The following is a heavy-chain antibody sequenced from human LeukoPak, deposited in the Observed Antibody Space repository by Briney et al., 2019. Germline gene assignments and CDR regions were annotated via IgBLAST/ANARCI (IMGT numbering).Heavy chain of an antibody. J-gene: IGHJ3*02. Sequence: PSETLSLTCAVYGGSFSGYYWSWLRQPRGKGLEWTGEINHSGSTNYNPSLKSRVTISVDTSKNQFSLKLSSVTAADTAVDYCARGRQWSTGCNFDSGGQGTMVTVSS. CDR1: GGSFSGYY. V-gene: IGHV4-34*01. CDR2: INHSGST. D-gene: IGHD6-19*01. CDR3: ARGRQWSTGCNFDS.